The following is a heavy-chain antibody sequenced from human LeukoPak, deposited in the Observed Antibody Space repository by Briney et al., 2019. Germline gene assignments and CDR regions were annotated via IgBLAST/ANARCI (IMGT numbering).Heavy chain of an antibody. CDR2: ISASGGST. CDR1: GFTFSSYT. D-gene: IGHD1-26*01. Sequence: GGSLRLSCAASGFTFSSYTMNWLRQAPEKGLEWVSAISASGGSTFYADSVKGRFTISRDKSKNTLYLQMNSLRAEDTAVYYCAKKMGITGSYLGFDYWGQGTLVTVSS. J-gene: IGHJ4*02. V-gene: IGHV3-23*01. CDR3: AKKMGITGSYLGFDY.